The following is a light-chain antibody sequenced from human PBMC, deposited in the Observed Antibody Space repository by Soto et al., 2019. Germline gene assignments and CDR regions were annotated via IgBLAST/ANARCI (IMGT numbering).Light chain of an antibody. CDR2: ANT. V-gene: IGLV3-21*02. Sequence: SYELTQPPSVSVAPGQTASITCGGDNIGSKSVHWYRQRPGHAPVLLVYANTDRPSAIPERFSGSNSGNTATLTISGVEAGDEADYYCQVWHSGRDHLYVFGTGTK. CDR3: QVWHSGRDHLYV. CDR1: NIGSKS. J-gene: IGLJ1*01.